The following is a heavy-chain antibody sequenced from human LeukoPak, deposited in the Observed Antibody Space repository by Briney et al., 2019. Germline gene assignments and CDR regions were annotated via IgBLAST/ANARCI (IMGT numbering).Heavy chain of an antibody. CDR3: ARDVTHYYDSSGYYDC. Sequence: SETLSLTCTVSGGSISSSGYYWGWIRQPPGKGLEWIGNIYYSGSTYYNPSLKSRVTISVDTSKNQFSLKLNSVTAADTAVYYCARDVTHYYDSSGYYDCWGQGTLVTVSS. V-gene: IGHV4-39*07. D-gene: IGHD3-22*01. J-gene: IGHJ4*02. CDR1: GGSISSSGYY. CDR2: IYYSGST.